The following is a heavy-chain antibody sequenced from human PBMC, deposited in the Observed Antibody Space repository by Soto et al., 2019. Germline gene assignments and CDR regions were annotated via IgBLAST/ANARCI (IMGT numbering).Heavy chain of an antibody. D-gene: IGHD1-26*01. Sequence: VQLVESGGGVVQPGRSLRLSCAASGFTFTNYGMHWVRQAPGKGLEWVAVIWYDGGNRFYADSVKGRFTISKDNSQNMLYLQMHSLSPEDTAVYYCTRDPYGGSRYYFDSWGQGTLVTVSS. CDR1: GFTFTNYG. CDR3: TRDPYGGSRYYFDS. CDR2: IWYDGGNR. V-gene: IGHV3-33*01. J-gene: IGHJ4*02.